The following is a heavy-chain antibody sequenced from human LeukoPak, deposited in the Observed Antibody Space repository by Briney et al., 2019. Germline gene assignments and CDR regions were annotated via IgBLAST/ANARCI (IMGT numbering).Heavy chain of an antibody. CDR1: GFTFWYYD. J-gene: IGHJ4*02. CDR2: ISGRSSHT. V-gene: IGHV3-21*06. Sequence: AGGSLRLSCSASGFTFWYYDMNWVRQAPGKGLEWISAISGRSSHTYYGDSVKGRFSISRDNAKNLLYLQMNGLGAEDTAVYYCGRAFPPLRTSSPGDFWGQGTLVTVSS. D-gene: IGHD3-16*01. CDR3: GRAFPPLRTSSPGDF.